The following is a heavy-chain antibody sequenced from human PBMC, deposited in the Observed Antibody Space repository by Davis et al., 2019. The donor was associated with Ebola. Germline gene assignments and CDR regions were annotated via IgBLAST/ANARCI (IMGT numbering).Heavy chain of an antibody. CDR2: ISYDGSNK. Sequence: GESLKISCAASGFTFSSYAMHWVRQAPGKGLEWVAVISYDGSNKYYADSVKGRFTISRDNSKNTLYLQMNSLRAEDTAVYYCASQLRYFDWTFDYWGQGTLVTVSS. J-gene: IGHJ4*02. CDR1: GFTFSSYA. CDR3: ASQLRYFDWTFDY. D-gene: IGHD3-9*01. V-gene: IGHV3-30-3*01.